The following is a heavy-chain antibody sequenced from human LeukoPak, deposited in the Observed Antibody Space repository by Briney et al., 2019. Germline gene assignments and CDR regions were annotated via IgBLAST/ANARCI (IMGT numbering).Heavy chain of an antibody. V-gene: IGHV1-18*01. Sequence: ASVKVSCKASGYTFTSYGISWVRQAPGQGLEWMGWISAYNGNTNYAQKLQGRVTMTTDTSTSTAYMELRSLRSDDTAVYYCARDRDLWFGELRDVFDIWGQGTMVTVSS. CDR3: ARDRDLWFGELRDVFDI. D-gene: IGHD3-10*01. CDR2: ISAYNGNT. J-gene: IGHJ3*02. CDR1: GYTFTSYG.